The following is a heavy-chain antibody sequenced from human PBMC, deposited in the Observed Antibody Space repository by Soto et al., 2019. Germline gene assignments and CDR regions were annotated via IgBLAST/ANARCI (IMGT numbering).Heavy chain of an antibody. D-gene: IGHD1-1*01. Sequence: EAQLVESGGGLVKPGGSLRLSCAASGFFFTGAWMNWVRQAPGKGLEWGGRIKDKPVAGAEDYAEPVKGRFTISREDSKKIVFPQKGRLKKKNTPVYYFSTMEVSPPPPWGQGTLVTVSS. J-gene: IGHJ5*02. CDR1: GFFFTGAW. V-gene: IGHV3-15*07. CDR3: STMEVSPPPP. CDR2: IKDKPVAGAE.